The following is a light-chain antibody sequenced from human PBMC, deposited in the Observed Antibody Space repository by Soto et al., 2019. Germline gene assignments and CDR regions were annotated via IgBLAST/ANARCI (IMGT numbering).Light chain of an antibody. V-gene: IGKV3-11*01. Sequence: EIVLTQSPATLSLSPGERATLSCRASQSANSYLAWYQQKPGQAPRLLIYDASNRATGIPARFSGSGSGTDFTLTISRLEPEDFAVYYCQQRSSWPWTFGQGTQVDIK. CDR2: DAS. CDR3: QQRSSWPWT. J-gene: IGKJ1*01. CDR1: QSANSY.